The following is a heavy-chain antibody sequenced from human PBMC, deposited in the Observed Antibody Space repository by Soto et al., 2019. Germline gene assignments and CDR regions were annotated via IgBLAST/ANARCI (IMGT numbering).Heavy chain of an antibody. D-gene: IGHD3-10*01. V-gene: IGHV1-69*08. J-gene: IGHJ6*03. CDR2: IIPILGIA. Sequence: QVQLVQSGAEVKKPGSSVKVSCKASGGTFSSYTISWVRQAPGQGLEWMGRIIPILGIANYAQKFQGRVTITADKSTSTAYMELGSLRSEDTAVYYCARDRGVSSGRATNYYYYYYMAVWGKGTPVTVS. CDR1: GGTFSSYT. CDR3: ARDRGVSSGRATNYYYYYYMAV.